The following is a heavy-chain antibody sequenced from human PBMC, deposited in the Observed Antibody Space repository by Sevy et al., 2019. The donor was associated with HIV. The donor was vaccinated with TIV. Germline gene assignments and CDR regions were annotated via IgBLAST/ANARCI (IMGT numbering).Heavy chain of an antibody. D-gene: IGHD6-19*01. V-gene: IGHV4-39*01. CDR2: IYYSGNT. CDR3: ARRVAVPTGWYFDL. CDR1: GGSISSRSYY. J-gene: IGHJ2*01. Sequence: SETLSLTCTVSGGSISSRSYYWGWIRQPPGKGLEWIGSIYYSGNTYYNPSLKSRVTISVDTSKNQFSLKLSSVTAADTAVYYCARRVAVPTGWYFDLWGRGTLVTVSS.